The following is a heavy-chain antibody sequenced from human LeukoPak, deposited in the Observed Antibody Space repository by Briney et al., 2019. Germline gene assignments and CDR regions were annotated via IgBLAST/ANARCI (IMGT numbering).Heavy chain of an antibody. D-gene: IGHD2-2*01. J-gene: IGHJ4*02. CDR2: IYSGGST. CDR3: ARDRSCSSTTCPLGY. Sequence: QAGGSLRLSCAASGFTFSSYSMNWVRQAPGKGLEWVAVIYSGGSTKYADSVKGRFTISRDNSKNTLYLQMNNLRAEDTAVYCCARDRSCSSTTCPLGYWGQGTLVTVSS. CDR1: GFTFSSYS. V-gene: IGHV3-53*01.